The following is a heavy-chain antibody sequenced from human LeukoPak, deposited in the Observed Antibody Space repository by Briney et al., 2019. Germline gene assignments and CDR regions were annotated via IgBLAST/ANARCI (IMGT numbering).Heavy chain of an antibody. Sequence: PGGSLRLSCAASGFTFSSYSMNWVRQAPGKGLEWVSSISSSSSYIYYADSVKGRFAISRDNAKNSLYLQMNSLRAEDTAVYYCARIIAAAGPYYFDYWGQGTLVTVSS. CDR2: ISSSSSYI. D-gene: IGHD6-13*01. CDR3: ARIIAAAGPYYFDY. CDR1: GFTFSSYS. V-gene: IGHV3-21*01. J-gene: IGHJ4*02.